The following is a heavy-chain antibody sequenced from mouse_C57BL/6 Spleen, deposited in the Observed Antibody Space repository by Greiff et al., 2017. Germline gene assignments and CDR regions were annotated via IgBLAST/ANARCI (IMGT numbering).Heavy chain of an antibody. CDR3: TTGHYGSSYDFDY. CDR1: GFNIKDYY. D-gene: IGHD1-1*01. Sequence: VQLKQSGAELVRPGASVKLSCTASGFNIKDYYMHWVKQRPEQGLEWIGRIDPEDGDTEYAPKFQGKATMTADTSSNTAYLQLSSLTSEDTAVYYCTTGHYGSSYDFDYWGQGTTLTVSS. CDR2: IDPEDGDT. J-gene: IGHJ2*01. V-gene: IGHV14-1*01.